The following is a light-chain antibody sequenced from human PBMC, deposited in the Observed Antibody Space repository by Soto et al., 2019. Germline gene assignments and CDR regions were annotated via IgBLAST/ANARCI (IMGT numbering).Light chain of an antibody. V-gene: IGLV2-14*01. CDR2: DVS. CDR1: SSDIGGYNY. J-gene: IGLJ1*01. CDR3: CSYTSSSTLVYV. Sequence: SALTQPASVSGSPGQSITISCTGTSSDIGGYNYVSWYQQFPGKAPKLMIFDVSNRPSGISSRFSGSRSDNTASLTISGLQAEDEADYYCCSYTSSSTLVYVFGTGTKVTVL.